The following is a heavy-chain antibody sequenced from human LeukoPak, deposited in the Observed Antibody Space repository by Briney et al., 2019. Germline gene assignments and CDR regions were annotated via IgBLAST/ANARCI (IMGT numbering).Heavy chain of an antibody. D-gene: IGHD2-15*01. J-gene: IGHJ4*02. V-gene: IGHV3-23*01. Sequence: PGGSLRLSCAASGFTFSSYGMSWVRQAPGKGLEWVSAIGGRDGSTYYADSVKGRFTISRDSSRNTLYLQMNTLRGEDTALYYCTKGQAGFCGGGSCSLDSWGQGTLVTVSS. CDR1: GFTFSSYG. CDR3: TKGQAGFCGGGSCSLDS. CDR2: IGGRDGST.